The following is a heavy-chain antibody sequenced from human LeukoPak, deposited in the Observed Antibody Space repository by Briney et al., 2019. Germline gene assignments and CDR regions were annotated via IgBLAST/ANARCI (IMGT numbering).Heavy chain of an antibody. V-gene: IGHV1-2*02. Sequence: ASVKVSCKASGYTFTGYYMHWVRQAPGQGLEWMGWINPNSGGTNCAQKFQGRVTMTRDTSISTAYMELSRLRSDDTAVYYCASLPLTGTGVDYWGQGTLVTVSS. CDR2: INPNSGGT. J-gene: IGHJ4*02. CDR3: ASLPLTGTGVDY. D-gene: IGHD1-7*01. CDR1: GYTFTGYY.